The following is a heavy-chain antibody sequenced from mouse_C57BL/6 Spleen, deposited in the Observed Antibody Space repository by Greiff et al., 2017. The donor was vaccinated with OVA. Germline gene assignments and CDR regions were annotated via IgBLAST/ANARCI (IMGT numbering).Heavy chain of an antibody. CDR1: GYTFTSYT. D-gene: IGHD2-2*01. CDR2: INPSSGYT. CDR3: ARSVWGYDSFYAMDY. Sequence: QVQLQQSGAELARPGASVKMSCKASGYTFTSYTMHWVKQRPGQGLEWIGYINPSSGYTKYNQKFKDKATLTADKSSSTAYMQLSSLTSEDSAVYYCARSVWGYDSFYAMDYWGQGTSVTVSS. J-gene: IGHJ4*01. V-gene: IGHV1-4*01.